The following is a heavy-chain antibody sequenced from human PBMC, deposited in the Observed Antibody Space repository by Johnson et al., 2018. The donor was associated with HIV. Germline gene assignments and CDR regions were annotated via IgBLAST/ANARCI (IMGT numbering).Heavy chain of an antibody. V-gene: IGHV3-NL1*01. CDR1: GFTFSSYG. D-gene: IGHD5-18*01. Sequence: QVQLVESGGGVVQPGGSLRLSCAASGFTFSSYGMHWVRQAPGKGLEWVSAISGSGGSTYYADSVKGRFTISRDNSKNTLYLQMNSLRTEDTAVYYCARVSLAYSYGYDAFDIWGQGTMVTVSS. J-gene: IGHJ3*02. CDR3: ARVSLAYSYGYDAFDI. CDR2: ISGSGGST.